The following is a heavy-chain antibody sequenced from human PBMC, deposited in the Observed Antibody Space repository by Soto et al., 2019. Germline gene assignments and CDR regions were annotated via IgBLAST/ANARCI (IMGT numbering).Heavy chain of an antibody. J-gene: IGHJ6*02. CDR2: IYYSGST. CDR1: GGSISSYY. D-gene: IGHD6-13*01. Sequence: PSETLSLTCTVSGGSISSYYWSWIRQPPGKGLEWIGYIYYSGSTNYNPSLKSRVTISVDTPKNQFSLKLSSVTAADTAVYYCARHQQQLPTGLYYYYGMDVWGQGTTVTVSS. V-gene: IGHV4-59*01. CDR3: ARHQQQLPTGLYYYYGMDV.